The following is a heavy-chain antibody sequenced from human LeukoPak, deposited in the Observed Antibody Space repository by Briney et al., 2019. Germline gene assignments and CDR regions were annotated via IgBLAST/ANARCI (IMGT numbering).Heavy chain of an antibody. CDR1: GYRFTSYW. Sequence: GGSLKISLKGSGYRFTSYWNGWVRPMPGKGVEGVGSIYTGDSDTRYSPSFQGQVTISADKSISTAYLQWSSLKASDTAMYYCARGLASISNWFDPWGQGTLVTVSS. V-gene: IGHV5-51*01. CDR3: ARGLASISNWFDP. CDR2: IYTGDSDT. D-gene: IGHD3-22*01. J-gene: IGHJ5*02.